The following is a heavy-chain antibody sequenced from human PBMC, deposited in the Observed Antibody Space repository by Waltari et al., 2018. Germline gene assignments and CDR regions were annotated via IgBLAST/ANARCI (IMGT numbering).Heavy chain of an antibody. CDR3: ARLSPPMWVRGVKGGYYFDY. Sequence: QLQLLESGPGLVKPSETLSLTCTVSGDSVINSNYSWGWIRQPPGKGLEWIGNIYYSGRSSYNPSLKSRVIISVDTSKIQFSVRLTSVTAADTAVFYCARLSPPMWVRGVKGGYYFDYWGPGTLVTVSS. CDR2: IYYSGRS. D-gene: IGHD3-10*01. CDR1: GDSVINSNYS. V-gene: IGHV4-39*07. J-gene: IGHJ4*02.